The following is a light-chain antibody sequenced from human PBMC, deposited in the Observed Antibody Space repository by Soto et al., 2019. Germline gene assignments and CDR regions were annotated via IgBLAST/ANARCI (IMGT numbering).Light chain of an antibody. J-gene: IGKJ1*01. V-gene: IGKV1-27*01. Sequence: DIQMTQSPSSLSASVGDRVTITCRANEGISNYLAWSQQKPGKVPKLLIYVTSTLHSGVPSRFSGSGSWTDLTLTISSLQPEDAATYYCQKYNSAPWTFGQGTKVEIK. CDR1: EGISNY. CDR2: VTS. CDR3: QKYNSAPWT.